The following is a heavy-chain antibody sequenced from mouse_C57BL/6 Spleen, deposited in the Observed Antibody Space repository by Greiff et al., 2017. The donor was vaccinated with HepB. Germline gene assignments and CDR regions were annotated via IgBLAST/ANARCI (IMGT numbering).Heavy chain of an antibody. J-gene: IGHJ3*01. V-gene: IGHV1-74*01. CDR1: GYTFTSYW. CDR3: AIVVGSMAWFAY. D-gene: IGHD2-10*02. CDR2: IHPSDSYT. Sequence: QVQLQQPGAELVKPGASVKVSCKASGYTFTSYWMHWVKQRPGQGLEWIGRIHPSDSYTNYNQKFKGKATLAVDKSSSAAYMQLSSLTSEDSAVYCCAIVVGSMAWFAYWGQGTLVTVSA.